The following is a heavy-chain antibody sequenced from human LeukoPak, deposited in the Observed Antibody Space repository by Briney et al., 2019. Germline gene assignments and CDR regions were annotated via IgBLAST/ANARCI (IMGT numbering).Heavy chain of an antibody. J-gene: IGHJ3*02. V-gene: IGHV4-39*07. CDR1: GGSISSSSYY. D-gene: IGHD3-22*01. CDR2: IYYSGST. Sequence: PSETLSLTCTVSGGSISSSSYYWGWVRQPPGTGLEWIGSIYYSGSTYYNPSLKSRVTISVDTSKNQFSLKLSSVTAADTAVYYCARVETYYYDSSGEATLGAFDIWGQGTMVTVSS. CDR3: ARVETYYYDSSGEATLGAFDI.